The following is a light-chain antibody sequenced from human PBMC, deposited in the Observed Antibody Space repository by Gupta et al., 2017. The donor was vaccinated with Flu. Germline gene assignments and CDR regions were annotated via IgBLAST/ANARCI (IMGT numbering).Light chain of an antibody. CDR2: GVN. CDR1: PSAVGAYNY. Sequence: SALTPPASVSGSPGQPIAIPFTATPSAVGAYNYVSWYQQHPGKAPKLMLYGVNNRPSGVTDRFSGSKAGNTASLTISGLQAEDEADYYCSSYRSASTSFFFGSGTKVTVL. CDR3: SSYRSASTSFF. V-gene: IGLV2-14*01. J-gene: IGLJ1*01.